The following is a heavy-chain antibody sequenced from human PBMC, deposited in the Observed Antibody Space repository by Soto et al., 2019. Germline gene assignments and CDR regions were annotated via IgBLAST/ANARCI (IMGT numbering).Heavy chain of an antibody. J-gene: IGHJ5*02. Sequence: GASVKVSCKASVYTFTSYVISWVRQAPGQGLEWMGWISAYNGNKNDAQKLQGRVTMTTDTSTSTAYMELRSLRSDDTAVYYCVSDGIVLRFLEWLRYWFDPWGQGTLVTVSS. CDR2: ISAYNGNK. CDR1: VYTFTSYV. V-gene: IGHV1-18*01. D-gene: IGHD3-3*01. CDR3: VSDGIVLRFLEWLRYWFDP.